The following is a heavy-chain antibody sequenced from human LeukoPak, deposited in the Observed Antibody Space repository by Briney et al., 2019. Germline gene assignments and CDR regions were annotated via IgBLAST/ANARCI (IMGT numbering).Heavy chain of an antibody. CDR2: IYYSGST. Sequence: SETLSLTCTVSGGSISSSSYYWGWIRQPPGKGLEWIGSIYYSGSTYYNPSLKSRLTISLDTSKNQFSLRLNSVTAADTAVYYCARRHHSWDYWGQGTLVTVSS. CDR1: GGSISSSSYY. D-gene: IGHD1-14*01. V-gene: IGHV4-39*07. CDR3: ARRHHSWDY. J-gene: IGHJ4*02.